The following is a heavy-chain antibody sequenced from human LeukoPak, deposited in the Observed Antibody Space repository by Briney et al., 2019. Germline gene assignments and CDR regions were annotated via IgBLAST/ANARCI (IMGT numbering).Heavy chain of an antibody. D-gene: IGHD2-15*01. J-gene: IGHJ1*01. V-gene: IGHV3-33*01. CDR3: ASAQDYGSGSTCYGYFQY. CDR1: GFTFSDYA. Sequence: PGRSLRLSCAASGFTFSDYAMHWVRQAPGKGLEWVAVIWYDGSNKYYADSVKGRFTISSDNSKNTLYLQMNMLIAEDTAIYYCASAQDYGSGSTCYGYFQYWGQGPVVTVSS. CDR2: IWYDGSNK.